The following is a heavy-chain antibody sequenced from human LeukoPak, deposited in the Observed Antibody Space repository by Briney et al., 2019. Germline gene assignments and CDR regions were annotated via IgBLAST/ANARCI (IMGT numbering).Heavy chain of an antibody. V-gene: IGHV6-1*01. Sequence: SQTLSLTFAISGDSVSINSATWNWIRQSPSRGLEWLGRTYYRSGWYNTYAVSVKSRITINPDTSKNQFSLQLNSVTPEDTAVYYCARVLGDPFDYWGQGTLVTVSS. CDR3: ARVLGDPFDY. D-gene: IGHD3-16*01. J-gene: IGHJ4*02. CDR1: GDSVSINSAT. CDR2: TYYRSGWYN.